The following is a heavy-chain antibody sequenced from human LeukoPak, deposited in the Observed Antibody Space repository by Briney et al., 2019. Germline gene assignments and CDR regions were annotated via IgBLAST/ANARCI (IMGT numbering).Heavy chain of an antibody. CDR2: IDGDESAT. J-gene: IGHJ6*04. Sequence: GGSLRLSCAASGFTFRSHWMHWGRQAPGKGLIWVSRIDGDESATYYGDSVKGRFTISRDNAKNTLYLQMNSLRVEDTAVYYCAELGITMIGGVWGKGTTVTISS. D-gene: IGHD3-10*02. CDR1: GFTFRSHW. V-gene: IGHV3-74*01. CDR3: AELGITMIGGV.